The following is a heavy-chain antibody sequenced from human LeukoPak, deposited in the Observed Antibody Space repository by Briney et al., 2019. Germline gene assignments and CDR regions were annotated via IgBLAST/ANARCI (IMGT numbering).Heavy chain of an antibody. J-gene: IGHJ4*02. V-gene: IGHV3-23*01. CDR3: AKIGVVVVPAAYFDY. D-gene: IGHD2-2*01. CDR1: GFTFSSCA. Sequence: GGSLRLSCAASGFTFSSCAMSWVRQAPGKGLEWVSAISGSGGYTFYSDSVKGRFTISRDNSKNTLSLQMNSLRAEDTAVYYCAKIGVVVVPAAYFDYWGQGTLVTVSS. CDR2: ISGSGGYT.